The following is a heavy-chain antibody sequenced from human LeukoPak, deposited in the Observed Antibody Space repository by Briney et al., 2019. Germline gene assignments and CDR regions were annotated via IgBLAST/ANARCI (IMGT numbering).Heavy chain of an antibody. CDR1: GYTFTSYG. J-gene: IGHJ4*02. CDR2: ISAYNGNT. D-gene: IGHD3-3*01. V-gene: IGHV1-18*01. Sequence: ASVKVSCKASGYTFTSYGISWVRQAPGQGLEWMGWISAYNGNTNYAQKLQGRVTMTRDTSITTVYMEMSRLKSDDTAVYDCAREGGASLPTIFAVVTVFDYWGEGTQVTVSS. CDR3: AREGGASLPTIFAVVTVFDY.